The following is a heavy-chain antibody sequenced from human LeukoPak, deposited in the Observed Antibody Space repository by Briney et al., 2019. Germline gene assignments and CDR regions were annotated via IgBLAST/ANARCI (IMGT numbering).Heavy chain of an antibody. CDR3: ARDRREDDFWSGYNDAFDI. CDR1: GGSISSYY. CDR2: IYYSGST. Sequence: TPSETLSLTCTVSGGSISSYYWSWIRQPPGKGLEWIGYIYYSGSTNYNPSLKSRVTISVDTSKNQFSLKLSSVTAADTAVYYCARDRREDDFWSGYNDAFDIWGQGTMVTVSS. J-gene: IGHJ3*02. V-gene: IGHV4-59*01. D-gene: IGHD3-3*01.